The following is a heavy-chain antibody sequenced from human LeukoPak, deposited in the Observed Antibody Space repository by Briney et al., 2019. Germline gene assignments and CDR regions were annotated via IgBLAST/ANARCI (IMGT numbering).Heavy chain of an antibody. J-gene: IGHJ1*01. CDR1: VFTFSSYS. CDR2: ISSSSSYI. CDR3: ARDRYYDSSGYYNYFQH. V-gene: IGHV3-21*01. Sequence: PGGSLRLSRAASVFTFSSYSMNWVRQAPGKGLEWVSSISSSSSYIYYADSVKGRFAISRDNAKNSLYLQMNSLRAEDTAVYYCARDRYYDSSGYYNYFQHWGQGTLVTVSS. D-gene: IGHD3-22*01.